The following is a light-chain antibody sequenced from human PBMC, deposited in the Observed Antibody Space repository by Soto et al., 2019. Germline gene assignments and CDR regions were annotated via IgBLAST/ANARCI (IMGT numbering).Light chain of an antibody. CDR1: QSVGTW. Sequence: DIQMTQSPSTLSASVGDRVTVTCRASQSVGTWLAWYQQKPGRAPNLLIYDASTLASAVPSRFSGSGSGTEFTLTISSLQSDDFVTYYCQHYNSFSPWAFGQGTKVEIK. CDR3: QHYNSFSPWA. V-gene: IGKV1-5*01. CDR2: DAS. J-gene: IGKJ1*01.